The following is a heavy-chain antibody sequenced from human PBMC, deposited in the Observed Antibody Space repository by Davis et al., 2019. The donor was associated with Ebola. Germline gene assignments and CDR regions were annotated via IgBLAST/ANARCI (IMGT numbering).Heavy chain of an antibody. D-gene: IGHD3-22*01. CDR1: GGSMINYY. J-gene: IGHJ4*02. CDR3: VRFGYGAY. Sequence: PGGSLRLSCTISGGSMINYYWSWIRKPAGKELEWIGRIYDSGRTNYNPSLKSRVTISADTSKNQFSLKLRSVTAADTAVYYCVRFGYGAYWGQGTLVTVSS. CDR2: IYDSGRT. V-gene: IGHV4-4*07.